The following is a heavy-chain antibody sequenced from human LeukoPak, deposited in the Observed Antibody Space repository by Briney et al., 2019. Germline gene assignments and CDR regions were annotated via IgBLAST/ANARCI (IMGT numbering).Heavy chain of an antibody. CDR3: ANSLEGQLAPAGFDY. CDR1: GGSFSGYY. D-gene: IGHD6-13*01. Sequence: SETLSLTCAVYGGSFSGYYWSWIRQPPGKGLEWIGEVNHRGSTNYNPSLKSRVTISVDTSKNQFSLKLSSVTAADTALYYCANSLEGQLAPAGFDYWGQGTLVTVSS. J-gene: IGHJ4*02. CDR2: VNHRGST. V-gene: IGHV4-34*01.